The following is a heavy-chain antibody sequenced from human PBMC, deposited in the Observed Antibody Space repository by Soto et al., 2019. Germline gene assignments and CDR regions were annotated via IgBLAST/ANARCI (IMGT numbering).Heavy chain of an antibody. CDR3: ARDAYYYGMDV. V-gene: IGHV3-33*01. CDR1: GFTFSSYG. J-gene: IGHJ6*02. Sequence: LRLSCAASGFTFSSYGMHWVRQAPGKGLEWVAVIWYDGSNKYYADSVKGRFTISRDNSKNTLYLQMNSLRAEDTAVYYCARDAYYYGMDVWGQGTTVTVSS. CDR2: IWYDGSNK.